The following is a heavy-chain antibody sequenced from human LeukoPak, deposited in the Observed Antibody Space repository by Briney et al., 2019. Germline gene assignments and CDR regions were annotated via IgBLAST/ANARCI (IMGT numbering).Heavy chain of an antibody. CDR2: IYYSGST. Sequence: LETLSLTCTVSGGSISSSSYYWGWIRQPPGKGLEWIGSIYYSGSTYYNPSLKSRVTISVDTSKNQFSLKLSSVTAADTAVYYCARGRGYSGYDYWGQGTLVTVSS. D-gene: IGHD5-12*01. CDR3: ARGRGYSGYDY. V-gene: IGHV4-39*01. J-gene: IGHJ4*02. CDR1: GGSISSSSYY.